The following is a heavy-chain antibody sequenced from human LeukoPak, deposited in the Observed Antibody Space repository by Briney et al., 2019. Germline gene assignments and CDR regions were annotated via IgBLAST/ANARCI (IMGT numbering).Heavy chain of an antibody. CDR1: GFTFSSYE. Sequence: GGSLDPPCEAPGFTFSSYEMNWAPKPPGKGLGWAPFISRGGSTKYYAACVKGRSTPARVPAKHSLYLQINSLRAEQTAVYYCARDFATYYYDTSGSYWGQGTMVTVSS. CDR2: ISRGGSTK. J-gene: IGHJ4*02. V-gene: IGHV3-48*03. D-gene: IGHD3-22*01. CDR3: ARDFATYYYDTSGSY.